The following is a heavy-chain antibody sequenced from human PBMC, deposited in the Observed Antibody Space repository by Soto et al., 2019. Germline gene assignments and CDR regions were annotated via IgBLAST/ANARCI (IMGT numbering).Heavy chain of an antibody. CDR1: GFTFSSYA. CDR2: ISSNGGST. D-gene: IGHD3-3*01. V-gene: IGHV3-64*01. J-gene: IGHJ4*02. Sequence: GGSLRLSCAASGFTFSSYAMHWFRQAPGKGLEYVSAISSNGGSTYYANSVKGRFTISRDNSKNTLYLQMGSLRAEDMAVYYCARDNSFYDFWSGYPAYWGQGTLVTVSS. CDR3: ARDNSFYDFWSGYPAY.